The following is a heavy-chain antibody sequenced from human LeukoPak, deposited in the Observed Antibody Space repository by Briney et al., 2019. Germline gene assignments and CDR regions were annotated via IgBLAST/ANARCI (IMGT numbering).Heavy chain of an antibody. J-gene: IGHJ3*02. V-gene: IGHV3-30*02. D-gene: IGHD2-2*01. Sequence: GGSLRLSCAASGFTFSSYGMHWVRQAPGKGLEWVAFIRYDGSNKYYADSVKGRFTISRDNSKNTLYLQMNSLRAEDTAVYYCAKSTPAADDAFDIWGQGTMVTVSS. CDR3: AKSTPAADDAFDI. CDR2: IRYDGSNK. CDR1: GFTFSSYG.